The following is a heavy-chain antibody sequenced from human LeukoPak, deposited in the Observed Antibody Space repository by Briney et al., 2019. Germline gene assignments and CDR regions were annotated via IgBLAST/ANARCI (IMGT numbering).Heavy chain of an antibody. J-gene: IGHJ4*02. CDR1: GGSISSYY. CDR2: IYYSGST. Sequence: PSETLSLTCTVSGGSISSYYWGWIRQPPGKGLEWIGSIYYSGSTYYNPSLKSRVTISVDTSKNQFSLKLSSVTAADTAVYYCARRNQYYDFWSGYFSYFDYWGQGTLVTVSS. CDR3: ARRNQYYDFWSGYFSYFDY. V-gene: IGHV4-39*01. D-gene: IGHD3-3*01.